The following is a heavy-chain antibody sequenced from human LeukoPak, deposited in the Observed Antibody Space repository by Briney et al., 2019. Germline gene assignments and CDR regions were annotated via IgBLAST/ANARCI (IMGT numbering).Heavy chain of an antibody. V-gene: IGHV3-23*01. D-gene: IGHD6-19*01. CDR1: GFTFSSYA. CDR2: ISGSGGST. J-gene: IGHJ4*02. Sequence: GSLRLSCAASGFTFSSYAMSWVRQAPGKGLEWVSAISGSGGSTYYADSVKGRFTISRDNSKNTLYLQMNSLRAEDTAVYYCAKALRQWLVRDYFDYWGQGTLVTVSS. CDR3: AKALRQWLVRDYFDY.